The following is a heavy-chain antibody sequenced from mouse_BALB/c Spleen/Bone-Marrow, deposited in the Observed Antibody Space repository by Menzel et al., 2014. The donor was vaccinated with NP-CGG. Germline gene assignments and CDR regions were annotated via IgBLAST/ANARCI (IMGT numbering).Heavy chain of an antibody. CDR2: IWSGGST. CDR1: GFSLTSYG. CDR3: ARNPPPYRLYAMDY. Sequence: VMLVESGPGLVQPSQSLSITCTVSGFSLTSYGVHWVRQSSGKGLELLGVIWSGGSTDYNAAFISRLSISKDNSKSQVFFKMNSLQADDTAIYYCARNPPPYRLYAMDYWGQGTSVTVSS. J-gene: IGHJ4*01. D-gene: IGHD2-14*01. V-gene: IGHV2-4-1*01.